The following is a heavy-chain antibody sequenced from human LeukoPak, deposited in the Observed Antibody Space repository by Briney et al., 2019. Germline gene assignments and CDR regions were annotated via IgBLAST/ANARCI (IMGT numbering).Heavy chain of an antibody. CDR1: GFTFSSYA. D-gene: IGHD3-10*01. CDR3: AKAHVPTMIRGVVSSD. CDR2: ISPSGGVT. Sequence: GGFLRLSCATSGFTFSSYAMSWVRQAPGKGLEWVSTISPSGGVTFYSDSVRGRFTISRDYSKDTLFLQMNSLRAEDTALYYCAKAHVPTMIRGVVSSDWGQGTLVTVSS. V-gene: IGHV3-23*01. J-gene: IGHJ4*02.